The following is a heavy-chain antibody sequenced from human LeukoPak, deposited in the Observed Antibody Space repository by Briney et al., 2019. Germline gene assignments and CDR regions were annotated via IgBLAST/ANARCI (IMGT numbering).Heavy chain of an antibody. CDR3: AKVSVCYGCYLDY. J-gene: IGHJ4*02. Sequence: GGSLRLSCAASGLTFSSLAMDWVRQAPGKGLEWVGDISYDGTYASYAASVRGRFTISRDNSKNTLYLQMNSLRTEDTAIYYCAKVSVCYGCYLDYWGQGTLVTVS. CDR2: ISYDGTYA. D-gene: IGHD3-16*01. CDR1: GLTFSSLA. V-gene: IGHV3-30*04.